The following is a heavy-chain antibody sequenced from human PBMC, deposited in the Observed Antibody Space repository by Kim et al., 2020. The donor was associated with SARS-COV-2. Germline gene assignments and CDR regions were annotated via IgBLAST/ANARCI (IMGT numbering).Heavy chain of an antibody. Sequence: YYNPSLKSRVPISVDTSKNQSSLKRSSVTAADTAVYYCARSGLTGGMDVWGQGTTVTVSS. V-gene: IGHV4-31*02. D-gene: IGHD6-25*01. J-gene: IGHJ6*02. CDR3: ARSGLTGGMDV.